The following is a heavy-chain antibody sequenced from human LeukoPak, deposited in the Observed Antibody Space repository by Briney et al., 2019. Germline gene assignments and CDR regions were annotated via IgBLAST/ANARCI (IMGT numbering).Heavy chain of an antibody. CDR1: GFTFSSYS. Sequence: PGGSLRLSCAPSGFTFSSYSMNWVRQAPGKGLEWVSSISSSSSYIYYADSVKGRFTISRDNAKNSLYLQMNSLRAEDTAVYYCARDREFDNYEGSGYDLFDYWGQGTLVTVSS. V-gene: IGHV3-21*01. CDR3: ARDREFDNYEGSGYDLFDY. D-gene: IGHD3-22*01. J-gene: IGHJ4*02. CDR2: ISSSSSYI.